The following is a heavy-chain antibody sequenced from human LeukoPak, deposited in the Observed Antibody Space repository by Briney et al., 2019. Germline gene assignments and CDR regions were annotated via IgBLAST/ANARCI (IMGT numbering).Heavy chain of an antibody. V-gene: IGHV3-21*01. CDR1: GFTFSSYS. D-gene: IGHD3-10*01. Sequence: GGSLRLSCAASGFTFSSYSMNWVRQAPGKGLEWVSSISSSSSYIYYADSVKGRFTISRDNSKNTLCLQMNSLRAEDTAVYYCARPPHGSGSHFDYWDQGTLVTVSS. CDR2: ISSSSSYI. J-gene: IGHJ4*02. CDR3: ARPPHGSGSHFDY.